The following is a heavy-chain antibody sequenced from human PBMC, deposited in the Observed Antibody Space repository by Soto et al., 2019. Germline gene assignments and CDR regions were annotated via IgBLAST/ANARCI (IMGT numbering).Heavy chain of an antibody. V-gene: IGHV3-7*03. D-gene: IGHD2-15*01. J-gene: IGHJ4*02. CDR3: ARAFGSCSGGSCYFYFDY. CDR2: IKEDGSER. Sequence: GGSLRLSCADSGFTFRSYWMSWVRQAPGKGLEWVANIKEDGSERYYVDSVRGRFTISRDNAQNSLYLQMNSLRAEDTAVYYCARAFGSCSGGSCYFYFDYWGQGTQVTVSS. CDR1: GFTFRSYW.